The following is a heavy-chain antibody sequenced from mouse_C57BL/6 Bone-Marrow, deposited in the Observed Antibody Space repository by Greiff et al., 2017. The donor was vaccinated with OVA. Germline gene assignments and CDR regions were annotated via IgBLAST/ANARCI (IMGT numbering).Heavy chain of an antibody. CDR2: INPSNGGT. V-gene: IGHV1-53*01. J-gene: IGHJ3*01. CDR1: GYTFTSYW. D-gene: IGHD2-3*01. Sequence: VQLQQSGTELVKPGASVKLSCKASGYTFTSYWMHWVKQRPGQGLEWIGNINPSNGGTNYNEKFKSKATLTVDKSSSTAYMQLSSLTSEDSAVYYCAREGFIYDGFAWFAYWGQGTLVTVSA. CDR3: AREGFIYDGFAWFAY.